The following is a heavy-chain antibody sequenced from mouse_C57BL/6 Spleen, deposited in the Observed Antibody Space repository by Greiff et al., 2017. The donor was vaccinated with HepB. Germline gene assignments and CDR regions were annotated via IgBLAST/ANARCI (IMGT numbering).Heavy chain of an antibody. CDR1: GFTFSNYW. CDR3: TGQGTTVASDY. V-gene: IGHV6-3*01. J-gene: IGHJ2*01. D-gene: IGHD1-1*01. Sequence: EVKVEESGGGLVQPGGSMKLSCVASGFTFSNYWMNWVRQSPEKGLEWVAQIRLKSDNYATHYAESVKGRFTISRDDSKSSVYLQMNNLRAEDTGIYYCTGQGTTVASDYWGQGTTLTVSS. CDR2: IRLKSDNYAT.